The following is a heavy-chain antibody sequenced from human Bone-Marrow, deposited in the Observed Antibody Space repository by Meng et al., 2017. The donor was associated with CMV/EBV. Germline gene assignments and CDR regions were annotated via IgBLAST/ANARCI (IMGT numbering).Heavy chain of an antibody. J-gene: IGHJ3*02. CDR1: GISFSDSY. CDR3: ARESLLELPAFDI. V-gene: IGHV3-30*03. CDR2: ISYDGSNK. Sequence: GGSLRLSCAASGISFSDSYMTWFRQAPGKGLEWVAVISYDGSNKYYADSVKGRFTISRDNAKNSLYLQMNSLRAEDTAVYYCARESLLELPAFDIWGQGTMVTVSS. D-gene: IGHD1-7*01.